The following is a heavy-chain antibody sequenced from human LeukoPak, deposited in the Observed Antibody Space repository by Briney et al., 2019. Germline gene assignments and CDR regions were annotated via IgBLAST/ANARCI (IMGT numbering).Heavy chain of an antibody. CDR3: ARGSDFWSGKPLYFFDH. CDR2: IDPNSGGT. D-gene: IGHD3-3*01. CDR1: GYTFTGCY. V-gene: IGHV1-2*02. J-gene: IGHJ4*02. Sequence: ASVKVSGKASGYTFTGCYIHWIRQAPGQGLEWMGWIDPNSGGTNYAPKFQGRVTMTRDTSISTAYMELSRLRSNGTAMYFCARGSDFWSGKPLYFFDHWGQGTLVPVSS.